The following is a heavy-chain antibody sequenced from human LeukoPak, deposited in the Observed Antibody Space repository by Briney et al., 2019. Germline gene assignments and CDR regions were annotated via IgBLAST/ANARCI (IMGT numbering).Heavy chain of an antibody. Sequence: ASVTVSCTASGYTFTGYYMHWVRQAPGQGLEWMGWINPNSGGTNYAQKFQGRVTMTRDTSISTAYMELSRLRSDDTAVYYCARDSKRIFGVVAKSYGMDVWGQGTTVTVSS. J-gene: IGHJ6*02. CDR3: ARDSKRIFGVVAKSYGMDV. CDR1: GYTFTGYY. CDR2: INPNSGGT. V-gene: IGHV1-2*02. D-gene: IGHD3-3*01.